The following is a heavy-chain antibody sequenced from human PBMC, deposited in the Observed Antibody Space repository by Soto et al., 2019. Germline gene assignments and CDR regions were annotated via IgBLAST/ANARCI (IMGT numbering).Heavy chain of an antibody. Sequence: PGGSLRLSCAASGFTFSSYGLHWVRQAPGTGLEWVAVIWYDGSNKYYADSVQGRFTISRDNSKNTLYLQMNSLRAEDTAVYYCAREFSYYYDSSGYYPDPFDYWGQGTLVTVSS. CDR1: GFTFSSYG. V-gene: IGHV3-33*01. J-gene: IGHJ4*02. CDR2: IWYDGSNK. CDR3: AREFSYYYDSSGYYPDPFDY. D-gene: IGHD3-22*01.